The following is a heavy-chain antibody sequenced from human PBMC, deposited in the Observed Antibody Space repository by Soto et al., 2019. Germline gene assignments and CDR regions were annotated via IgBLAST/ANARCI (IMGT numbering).Heavy chain of an antibody. CDR1: GGSVTNSSYY. Sequence: SETLSLSCTVSGGSVTNSSYYWGWIRQSPGKGLEWIGSVYYRGRSYSKSSVKSRVTISVDTSKNRFSLSLNSVTASDTAVYFCVSQRTTVPTQAYFDYWGPGALVTVSS. V-gene: IGHV4-39*01. CDR2: VYYRGRS. J-gene: IGHJ4*02. CDR3: VSQRTTVPTQAYFDY. D-gene: IGHD4-17*01.